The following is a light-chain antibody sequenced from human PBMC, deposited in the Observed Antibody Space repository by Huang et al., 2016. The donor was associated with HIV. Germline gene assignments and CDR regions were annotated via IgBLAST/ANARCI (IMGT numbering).Light chain of an antibody. CDR1: QSVSRH. CDR3: QQSSRWPPVT. Sequence: EIVLTQSPATLFLSPGERATLSCRASQSVSRHFDLYQQRRGQAPRLLIYDASSRDTGIPARFSGSGSATDFTLTISSLEPEDFEVYYCQQSSRWPPVTFGQGTRLEI. V-gene: IGKV3-11*01. J-gene: IGKJ5*01. CDR2: DAS.